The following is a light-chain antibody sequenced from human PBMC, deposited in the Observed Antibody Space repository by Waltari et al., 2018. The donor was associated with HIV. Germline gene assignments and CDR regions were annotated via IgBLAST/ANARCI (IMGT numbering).Light chain of an antibody. J-gene: IGKJ3*01. CDR2: KAS. Sequence: DIQMTQSPSTLSASVGDRVTITCRASQSISSWLAWYQQKPGKAPKLLIYKASSLESGVPSRFSGSGSATEFTLTISSLQPDDFATYYCQQYNIYSPTFGPGTKVDIK. CDR1: QSISSW. CDR3: QQYNIYSPT. V-gene: IGKV1-5*03.